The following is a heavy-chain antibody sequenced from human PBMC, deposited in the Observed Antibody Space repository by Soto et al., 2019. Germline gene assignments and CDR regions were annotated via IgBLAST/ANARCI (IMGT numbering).Heavy chain of an antibody. CDR3: ARPAGPYYYYYGMDV. J-gene: IGHJ6*02. CDR1: GYSFTSYW. D-gene: IGHD2-2*01. Sequence: GESRKISCKGSGYSFTSYWISWVRQMPGKGLEWMGRIDPSDSYTNYSPSFQGHVTISADKSISTAYLQWSSLKASDTAMYYCARPAGPYYYYYGMDVWGQGTTVTVSS. CDR2: IDPSDSYT. V-gene: IGHV5-10-1*01.